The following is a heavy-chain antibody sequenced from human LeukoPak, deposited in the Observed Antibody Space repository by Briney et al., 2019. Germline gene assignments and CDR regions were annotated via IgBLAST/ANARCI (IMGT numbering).Heavy chain of an antibody. J-gene: IGHJ4*02. V-gene: IGHV4-4*02. CDR3: ARWGSWIQLWSGY. CDR1: GGSISSSNW. Sequence: SGTLSLTCAVSGGSISSSNWWSWVRQPPGKGLEWIGEIYHSESTNYNPSLKSRVTISVDKSKNQFSLKLSSVTAADTAVYYCARWGSWIQLWSGYWGQGTLVTVSS. CDR2: IYHSEST. D-gene: IGHD5-18*01.